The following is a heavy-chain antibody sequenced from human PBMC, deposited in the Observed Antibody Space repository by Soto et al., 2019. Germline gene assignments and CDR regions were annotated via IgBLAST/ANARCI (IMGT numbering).Heavy chain of an antibody. V-gene: IGHV1-46*01. CDR1: GYIFTNHY. CDR3: ARADYYDSSGFYYDC. D-gene: IGHD3-22*01. J-gene: IGHJ4*02. CDR2: MNPSGGST. Sequence: QVQLVQSGAEVKKPGASVKVSCKASGYIFTNHYIHWVRQAPGQGLEWMGIMNPSGGSTNYLQKFKGRSTMTRETSTSTVYMELSSLRSEDTAVYFCARADYYDSSGFYYDCWGQGSLVTVSS.